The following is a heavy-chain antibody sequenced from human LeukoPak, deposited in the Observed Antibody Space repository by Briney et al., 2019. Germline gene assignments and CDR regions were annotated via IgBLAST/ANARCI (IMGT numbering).Heavy chain of an antibody. Sequence: PSETLSLTCTVSGGSIRRYYWSWIRQPPGKGLEWIGYIYTSGSTNYNPSLKSRVTISVDTSKNQFSLKLSSVTAADTAVYYCARSYYDFWSGYYQNYYMDVWGKGTTVTVSS. CDR2: IYTSGST. CDR1: GGSIRRYY. D-gene: IGHD3-3*01. CDR3: ARSYYDFWSGYYQNYYMDV. V-gene: IGHV4-4*09. J-gene: IGHJ6*03.